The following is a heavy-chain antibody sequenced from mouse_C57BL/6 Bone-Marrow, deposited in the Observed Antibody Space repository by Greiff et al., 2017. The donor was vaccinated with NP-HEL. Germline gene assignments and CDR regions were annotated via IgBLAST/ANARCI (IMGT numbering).Heavy chain of an antibody. D-gene: IGHD1-1*01. CDR2: IDPSDSET. J-gene: IGHJ3*01. Sequence: VQLQQSGAELVRPGSSVKLSCKASGHTFTSYWMHWVKQRPIQGLEWIGNIDPSDSETHYNQKFKDKATLTVDKSSSTAYMQLSSLTSDDSAVYYCARRGYYGSSFAYWGQGTLVTVSA. V-gene: IGHV1-52*01. CDR3: ARRGYYGSSFAY. CDR1: GHTFTSYW.